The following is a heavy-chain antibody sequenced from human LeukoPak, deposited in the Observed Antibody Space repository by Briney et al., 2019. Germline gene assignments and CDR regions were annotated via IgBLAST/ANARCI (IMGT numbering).Heavy chain of an antibody. CDR1: GGSISSYY. V-gene: IGHV4-59*01. CDR2: IYYSGST. Sequence: KPSETLSLTCTVSGGSISSYYWSWIRQPPGKGLEWIGYIYYSGSTHYNPSLKSRVTISVDTSKNQFSLKLSSVTAADTAVHYCARTEESGYSYRYFGYYYYMDVWGKGTTVTVSS. D-gene: IGHD5-18*01. J-gene: IGHJ6*03. CDR3: ARTEESGYSYRYFGYYYYMDV.